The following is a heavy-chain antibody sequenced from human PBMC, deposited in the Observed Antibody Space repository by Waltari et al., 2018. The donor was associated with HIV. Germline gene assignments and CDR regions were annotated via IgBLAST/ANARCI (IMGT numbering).Heavy chain of an antibody. J-gene: IGHJ6*02. D-gene: IGHD3-3*01. CDR3: ARWDDFWSGYLHPYGLDV. Sequence: EVQLVESGGGLVQPGGSLRLACVASGFSFSSYSMNWVRQAPGKGLEWVAFITVSGDTMYYAGSGKGRFTISRDNANNSLFLQMNSLRGDDTAVYYCARWDDFWSGYLHPYGLDVWGQGTTVTVSS. CDR2: ITVSGDTM. CDR1: GFSFSSYS. V-gene: IGHV3-48*01.